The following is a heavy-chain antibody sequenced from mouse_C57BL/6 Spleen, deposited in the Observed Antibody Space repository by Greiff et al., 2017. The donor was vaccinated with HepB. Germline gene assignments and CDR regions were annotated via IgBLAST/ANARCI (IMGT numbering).Heavy chain of an antibody. V-gene: IGHV1-66*01. CDR3: AREDAYYSNWFAY. CDR2: IYPGSGNT. Sequence: QVQLQQSGPELVKPGASVKISCKASGYSFTSYYIHWVKQRPGQGLEWIGWIYPGSGNTKYNEKFKGKATLTADTSSSTAYMQLSSLTSEDSAVYYCAREDAYYSNWFAYWGQGTLVTVSA. CDR1: GYSFTSYY. D-gene: IGHD2-5*01. J-gene: IGHJ3*01.